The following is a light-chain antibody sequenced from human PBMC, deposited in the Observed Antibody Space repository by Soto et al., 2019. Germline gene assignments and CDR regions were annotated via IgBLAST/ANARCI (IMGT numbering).Light chain of an antibody. CDR2: GNN. J-gene: IGLJ3*02. CDR1: SSNIGAGYD. Sequence: QAVVTQPPSVSGAPGQRVTISCTGSSSNIGAGYDVHWYQQLPGTAPKLLIYGNNNRPSGVPDRFSGSKSGTSASLAITGLQAEDEADYYCQSYDSSLSGWLFGGGTKLTVL. V-gene: IGLV1-40*01. CDR3: QSYDSSLSGWL.